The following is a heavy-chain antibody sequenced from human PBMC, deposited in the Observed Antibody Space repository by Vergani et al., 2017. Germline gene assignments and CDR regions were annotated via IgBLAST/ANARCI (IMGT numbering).Heavy chain of an antibody. CDR2: IYSGGST. Sequence: EVQLVETGGGLIQPGGSLRLSCAASGFTVSSNYMSWVRQAPGKGLEWVSVIYSGGSTYYADSVKGRFTISRENSKNTLYLQMNSLRAEETAVYYCARSTMVRGVIEYWGQGTLVTVSS. J-gene: IGHJ4*02. D-gene: IGHD3-10*01. V-gene: IGHV3-53*02. CDR1: GFTVSSNY. CDR3: ARSTMVRGVIEY.